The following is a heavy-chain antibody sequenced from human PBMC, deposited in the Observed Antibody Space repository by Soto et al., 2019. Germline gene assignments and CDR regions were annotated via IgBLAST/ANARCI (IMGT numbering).Heavy chain of an antibody. CDR2: IIPIFGTA. J-gene: IGHJ6*02. CDR1: GGTFSSYA. V-gene: IGHV1-69*13. D-gene: IGHD3-10*01. Sequence: SVKVSCKASGGTFSSYAISWVRQAPGQGLEWMGGIIPIFGTANYAQKFQGRVTITADESTSTAYMELSSLRSEDTAVYYCARDFGARGFYYGMDVWGQGTTVTVSS. CDR3: ARDFGARGFYYGMDV.